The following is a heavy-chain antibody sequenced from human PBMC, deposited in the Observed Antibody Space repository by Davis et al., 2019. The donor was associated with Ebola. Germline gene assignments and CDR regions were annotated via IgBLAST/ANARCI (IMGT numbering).Heavy chain of an antibody. V-gene: IGHV3-11*06. CDR1: GFTFSDYS. Sequence: GESLKISCAASGFTFSDYSMTWIRQAPGKGLEWVSYISCSTSYTNYADSVKGRFTISRDNAKNSLYLQMNSLRAEDTAVYYCATLDVLMVYAKDDYYYGMDVWGKGTTVTVSS. D-gene: IGHD2-8*01. CDR2: ISCSTSYT. CDR3: ATLDVLMVYAKDDYYYGMDV. J-gene: IGHJ6*04.